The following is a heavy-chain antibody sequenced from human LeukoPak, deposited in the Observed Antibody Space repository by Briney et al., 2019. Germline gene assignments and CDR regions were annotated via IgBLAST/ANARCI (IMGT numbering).Heavy chain of an antibody. V-gene: IGHV4-34*01. J-gene: IGHJ1*01. Sequence: SETLSLTCAVYGGASSGYYCTWIRQTPGRGLEWIGEINHNGGGNYNPSLTSRVTISLDASKSQFSLTLTSVTAADTAVYYCAWTRDGYLRFWGQGTLVTVS. D-gene: IGHD5-24*01. CDR3: AWTRDGYLRF. CDR2: INHNGGG. CDR1: GGASSGYY.